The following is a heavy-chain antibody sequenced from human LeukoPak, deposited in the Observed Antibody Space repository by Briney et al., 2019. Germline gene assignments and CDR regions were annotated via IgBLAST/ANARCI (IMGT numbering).Heavy chain of an antibody. Sequence: ASVKVSCKASGYTFTGYYMHWVRQAPGQGLEWMGWINPNSGGTNYAQKFQGRVTMTEDTSTDTAYMELSSLRSEDTAVYYCATDLIAVANSRSAEYFQHWGQGTLVTVSS. J-gene: IGHJ1*01. CDR1: GYTFTGYY. CDR2: INPNSGGT. V-gene: IGHV1-2*02. D-gene: IGHD6-19*01. CDR3: ATDLIAVANSRSAEYFQH.